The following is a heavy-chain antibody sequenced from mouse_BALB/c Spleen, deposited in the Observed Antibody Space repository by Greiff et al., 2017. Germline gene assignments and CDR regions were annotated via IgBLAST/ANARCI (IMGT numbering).Heavy chain of an antibody. CDR1: GFTFSSYG. V-gene: IGHV5-6*02. CDR3: ARRDTTATYAY. J-gene: IGHJ3*01. CDR2: ISSGGSYT. Sequence: EVMLVESGGDLVKPGGSLKLSCAASGFTFSSYGMSWVRQTPYKRLEWVATISSGGSYTYYPDSVKGRFTISRDNAKNTLYLQMSSLKSEDTAMYYCARRDTTATYAYWGQGTLSLSLQ. D-gene: IGHD1-2*01.